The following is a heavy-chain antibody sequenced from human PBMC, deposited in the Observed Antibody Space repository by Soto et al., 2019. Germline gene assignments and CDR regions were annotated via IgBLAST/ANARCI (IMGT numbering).Heavy chain of an antibody. CDR1: GFTFSSYG. D-gene: IGHD3-10*01. Sequence: QVQLVESGGGVVQPGRSLRLSCAASGFTFSSYGMHWVRQAPGKGLEWVAVISYAGSNKYYADSVKGRFTISRDNSKNTLYLEMNSLRAEDTAVYYCEKDHGRRYYGSGRHFDYWGQGTLVTVSS. J-gene: IGHJ4*02. V-gene: IGHV3-30*18. CDR3: EKDHGRRYYGSGRHFDY. CDR2: ISYAGSNK.